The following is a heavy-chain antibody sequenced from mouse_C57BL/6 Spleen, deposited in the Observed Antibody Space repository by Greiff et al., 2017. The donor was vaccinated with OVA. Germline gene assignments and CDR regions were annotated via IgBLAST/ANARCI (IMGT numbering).Heavy chain of an antibody. Sequence: EVKLMESGGGLVKPGGSLKLSCAASGFTFSDYGMHWVRQAPEKGLEWVAYISSGSSTIYYADTVKGRFTISRDNAKNTLFLQMTSLRSEDTAMYYCASQDYFDYWGQGTTLTVSS. J-gene: IGHJ2*01. CDR2: ISSGSSTI. CDR3: ASQDYFDY. D-gene: IGHD3-2*02. V-gene: IGHV5-17*01. CDR1: GFTFSDYG.